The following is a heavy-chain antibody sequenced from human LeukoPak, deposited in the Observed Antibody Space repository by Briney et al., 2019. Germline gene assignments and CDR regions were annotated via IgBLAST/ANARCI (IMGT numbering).Heavy chain of an antibody. CDR2: IYYSGST. V-gene: IGHV4-59*12. CDR3: ARVDVDILTGYSLFDY. CDR1: GDSISSYY. J-gene: IGHJ4*02. Sequence: SETLSLTCAVSGDSISSYYWSWIRQPPGKGLEWIGYIYYSGSTYYNPSLKSRVTISVDTSKNQFSLKLSSVTAADTAVYYCARVDVDILTGYSLFDYWGQGTLVTVSS. D-gene: IGHD3-9*01.